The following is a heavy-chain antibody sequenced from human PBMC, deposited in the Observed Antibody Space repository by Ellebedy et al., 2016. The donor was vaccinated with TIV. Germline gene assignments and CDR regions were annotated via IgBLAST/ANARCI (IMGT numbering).Heavy chain of an antibody. V-gene: IGHV3-7*01. CDR2: IRQDGSEK. D-gene: IGHD1-26*01. CDR1: GFSFSSYL. CDR3: ATDGSFGDYLSPTHAFVI. J-gene: IGHJ3*02. Sequence: GGSLRLSCAASGFSFSSYLMTWVRQAPGKGLELVANIRQDGSEKFYVDSVKGRFTISRDNAKNSLYLQMNSLRAEDTAVYYCATDGSFGDYLSPTHAFVIWGQGTMVTVSS.